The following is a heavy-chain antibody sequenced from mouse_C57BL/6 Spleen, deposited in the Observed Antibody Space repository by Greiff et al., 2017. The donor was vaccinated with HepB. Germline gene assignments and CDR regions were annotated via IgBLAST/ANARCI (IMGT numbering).Heavy chain of an antibody. Sequence: QVQLKQPGAELVRPGSSVKLSCKASGYTFTSYWMDWVKQRPGQGLEWIGNIYPSDSETHYNQKFKDKATLTVDKSSSTAYMQLSSLTSEDSAVYYCARRYYGNYWYFDVWGTGTTVTVSS. D-gene: IGHD2-1*01. V-gene: IGHV1-61*01. CDR1: GYTFTSYW. CDR3: ARRYYGNYWYFDV. J-gene: IGHJ1*03. CDR2: IYPSDSET.